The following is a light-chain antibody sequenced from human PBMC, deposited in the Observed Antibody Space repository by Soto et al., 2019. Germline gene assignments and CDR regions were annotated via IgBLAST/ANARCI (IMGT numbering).Light chain of an antibody. CDR2: GAS. CDR1: QSVSNNY. CDR3: QQYGSSGT. Sequence: EIGLTQSPGTLSLSQGERATLSCRASQSVSNNYLAWYQQKPGQAPRLLIYGASNRATGIPDRFSGSGSGTDFTLTISRLEPEDFAVYYCQQYGSSGTFGQGTMVDIK. V-gene: IGKV3-20*01. J-gene: IGKJ1*01.